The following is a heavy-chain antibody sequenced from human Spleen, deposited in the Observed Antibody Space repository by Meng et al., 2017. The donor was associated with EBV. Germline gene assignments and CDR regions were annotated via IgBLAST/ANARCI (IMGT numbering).Heavy chain of an antibody. CDR2: IHYSGST. J-gene: IGHJ3*02. D-gene: IGHD3-9*01. CDR1: GGSISSSSYY. Sequence: QQPLPESGTGLVKTSEPLSLTGTVSGGSISSSSYYWGWIRQPPGKWLEWIGNIHYSGSTYYNPSLKSRVTISEDTSKNQFSLKLSSVTAADTAVYYCARDDYDILTGYYNSRAFDIWGQGTMVTVSS. V-gene: IGHV4-39*07. CDR3: ARDDYDILTGYYNSRAFDI.